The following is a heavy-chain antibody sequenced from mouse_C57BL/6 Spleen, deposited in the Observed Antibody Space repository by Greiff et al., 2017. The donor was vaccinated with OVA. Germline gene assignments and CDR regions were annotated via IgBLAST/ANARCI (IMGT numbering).Heavy chain of an antibody. V-gene: IGHV1-82*01. CDR1: GYAFSSSW. D-gene: IGHD1-1*01. J-gene: IGHJ4*01. Sequence: VQLQQSGPELVKPGASVKISCKASGYAFSSSWMNWVKQRPGKGLEWIGRIYPGDGDTNYNGKFKGKATLTADKSSSTAYMQLSSLTSEDSAVYFCAQHYYGSSYYAMDYWGQGTSVTVSS. CDR2: IYPGDGDT. CDR3: AQHYYGSSYYAMDY.